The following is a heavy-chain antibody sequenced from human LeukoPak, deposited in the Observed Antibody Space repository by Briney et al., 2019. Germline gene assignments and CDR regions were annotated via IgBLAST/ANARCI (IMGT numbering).Heavy chain of an antibody. CDR3: ARAAAPMVTQDYYYYYMDV. Sequence: GGSLRLSCAASGFTFDDYGMSWVRQAPGKGLEWVSGINWNGGSTGYADSVKGRFTISRDNAKNSLYLQMNSLRAEDTALYYCARAAAPMVTQDYYYYYMDVWGKGTTVTVSS. V-gene: IGHV3-20*04. D-gene: IGHD5-18*01. CDR1: GFTFDDYG. CDR2: INWNGGST. J-gene: IGHJ6*03.